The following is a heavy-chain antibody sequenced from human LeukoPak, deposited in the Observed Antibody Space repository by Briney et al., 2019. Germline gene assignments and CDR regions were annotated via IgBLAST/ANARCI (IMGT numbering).Heavy chain of an antibody. CDR1: GFTFSSYG. CDR3: AKEGGYDSPPHQVIPPPYFDY. Sequence: SGGSLRLSCAASGFTFSSYGMHWVRQAPGEGLEWVAVIWYDGSNKYYADSVKGRFTISRDNSKNTLYLQMNSLRAEDTAVYYCAKEGGYDSPPHQVIPPPYFDYWGQGTPVTVSS. J-gene: IGHJ4*02. D-gene: IGHD3-22*01. CDR2: IWYDGSNK. V-gene: IGHV3-33*06.